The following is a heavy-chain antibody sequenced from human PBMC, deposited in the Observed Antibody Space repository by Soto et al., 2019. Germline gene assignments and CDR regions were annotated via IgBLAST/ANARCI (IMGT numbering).Heavy chain of an antibody. CDR3: ARGGILTGYYHTPPDY. D-gene: IGHD3-9*01. J-gene: IGHJ4*02. V-gene: IGHV3-53*04. CDR2: IYSGGST. CDR1: GFTVSSNY. Sequence: GGSLRLSCGASGFTVSSNYMSWVRQAPGKGLEWVSVIYSGGSTYYADSVKGRFTISRHNSKNTLYLQMNSLRAEDTAVYYCARGGILTGYYHTPPDYWGQGTLVTVSS.